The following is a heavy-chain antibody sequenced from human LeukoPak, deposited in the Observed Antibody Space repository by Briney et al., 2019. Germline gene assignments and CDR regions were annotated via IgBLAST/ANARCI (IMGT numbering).Heavy chain of an antibody. CDR2: IYYSGST. Sequence: SQTLSLTCTVSGGSVISSYYWSWIRQPPGKGLEWIGYIYYSGSTNYNPSLKSRVTISVDTSKNQFSLKLSSVTAADTAVYYCARGTIAARPGVWFDPWGQGTLVTVSS. V-gene: IGHV4-59*08. CDR3: ARGTIAARPGVWFDP. D-gene: IGHD6-6*01. J-gene: IGHJ5*02. CDR1: GGSVISSYY.